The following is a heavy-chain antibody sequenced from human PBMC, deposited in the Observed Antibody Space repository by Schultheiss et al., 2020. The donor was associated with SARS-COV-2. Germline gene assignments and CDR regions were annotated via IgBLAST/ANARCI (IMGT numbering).Heavy chain of an antibody. CDR2: IYYSGST. CDR1: GGSISSGDYY. Sequence: SETLSLTCAVSGGSISSGDYYWSWIRQPPGKGLEWIGYIYYSGSTYYNPSLKSRVTISVDTSKNQFSLKLSSVTAADTAVYYCARWGPKGDDFWSGYFTFRHLRLDPWGQGTLVTVSS. V-gene: IGHV4-30-4*01. D-gene: IGHD3-3*01. J-gene: IGHJ5*02. CDR3: ARWGPKGDDFWSGYFTFRHLRLDP.